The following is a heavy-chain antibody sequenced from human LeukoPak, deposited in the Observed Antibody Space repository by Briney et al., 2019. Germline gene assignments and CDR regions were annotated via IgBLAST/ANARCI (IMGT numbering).Heavy chain of an antibody. CDR3: ASRYCSGGSCYSGYYFDY. CDR2: XKQDGSEK. D-gene: IGHD2-15*01. J-gene: IGHJ4*02. Sequence: XMSWGRQAXGXGXKWXXNXKQDGSEKYYVDSVKGRFPISRDNAKNSLYLQMNSLRAEDTAVYYCASRYCSGGSCYSGYYFDYWGQGTLVTVSS. V-gene: IGHV3-7*01. CDR1: X.